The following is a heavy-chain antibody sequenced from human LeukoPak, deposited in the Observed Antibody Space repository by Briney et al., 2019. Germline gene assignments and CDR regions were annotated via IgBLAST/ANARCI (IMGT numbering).Heavy chain of an antibody. Sequence: PSETLSLTCTVSGGSISSYYWSWIRQPPGKGLEWIGYIYYSGSTNYNPSLKSRVTISVDTSKNQFSLKLSSVTAADTAVYYCARGRAYYGSGSYLWDYWGQGTLVTVSS. V-gene: IGHV4-59*01. CDR1: GGSISSYY. CDR2: IYYSGST. D-gene: IGHD3-10*01. CDR3: ARGRAYYGSGSYLWDY. J-gene: IGHJ4*02.